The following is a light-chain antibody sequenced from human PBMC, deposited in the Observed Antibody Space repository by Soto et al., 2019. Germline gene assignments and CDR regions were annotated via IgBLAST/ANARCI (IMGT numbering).Light chain of an antibody. J-gene: IGKJ5*01. CDR2: AAS. V-gene: IGKV1-39*01. CDR3: QQGYSSAIT. Sequence: DIQMTQSPSSLSASVGDTVTITCRASQSIGKHLNWYQQKPGKAPKFLIYAASSLQSGVPSRFSGSGSGTDFTLTVNSLQPEDFATYYCQQGYSSAITFGQGTRLEIK. CDR1: QSIGKH.